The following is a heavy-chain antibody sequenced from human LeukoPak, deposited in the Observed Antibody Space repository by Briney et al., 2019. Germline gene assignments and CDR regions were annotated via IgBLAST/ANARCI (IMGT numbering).Heavy chain of an antibody. J-gene: IGHJ4*02. V-gene: IGHV4-39*07. CDR1: GGSISSSSYY. D-gene: IGHD6-19*01. Sequence: SETLSLTCTVSGGSISSSSYYWGWIRQPPGTGLEWIGSIYYSGSTNYNPSLKSRVTISVDTSKNQFSLKLSSVTAADTAVYYCARRNIWLGRNYFDYWGQGTLVTVSS. CDR2: IYYSGST. CDR3: ARRNIWLGRNYFDY.